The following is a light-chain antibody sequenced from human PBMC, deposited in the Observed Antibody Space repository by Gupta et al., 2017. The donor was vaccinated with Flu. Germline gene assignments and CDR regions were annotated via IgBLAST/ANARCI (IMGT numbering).Light chain of an antibody. V-gene: IGKV1-9*01. CDR2: VAS. Sequence: GDGVSITCRASQGINNYLAWYQHKPGKAPRLLIYVASILQSGVPLRFSGSGSGTEFTLTISSLQPEDAATYYWQQLDRYPHTFGRGTKLEIK. CDR1: QGINNY. CDR3: QQLDRYPHT. J-gene: IGKJ2*01.